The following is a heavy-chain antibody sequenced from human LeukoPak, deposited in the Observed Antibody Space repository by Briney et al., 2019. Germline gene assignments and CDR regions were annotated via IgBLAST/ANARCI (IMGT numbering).Heavy chain of an antibody. CDR1: GFTVSSNS. CDR2: INSDSSTI. CDR3: VRDTSWAFDI. J-gene: IGHJ3*02. V-gene: IGHV3-48*02. Sequence: GGSLRLSCTVSGFTVSSNSMSWVRQAPGKGLEWVSYINSDSSTIHYADSVKGRFTISRDNAEKSLYMQMNSLRDEDTAVYYCVRDTSWAFDIWGQGTMVTVSS.